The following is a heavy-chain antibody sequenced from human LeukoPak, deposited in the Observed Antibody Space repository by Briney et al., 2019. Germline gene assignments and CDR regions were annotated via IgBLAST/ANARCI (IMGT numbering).Heavy chain of an antibody. J-gene: IGHJ6*02. CDR1: GYTFTGYY. D-gene: IGHD3-10*01. CDR2: INPNSGGT. V-gene: IGHV1-2*02. CDR3: ASPVWFGELLSVPPYYYYGMDV. Sequence: ASVKVSCKASGYTFTGYYMHWVRQAPGQGLEWMGWINPNSGGTNYAQKFQGRVTMTRDTSISTAYMELSRLRSDDTAVYYCASPVWFGELLSVPPYYYYGMDVWGQGTTVTVSS.